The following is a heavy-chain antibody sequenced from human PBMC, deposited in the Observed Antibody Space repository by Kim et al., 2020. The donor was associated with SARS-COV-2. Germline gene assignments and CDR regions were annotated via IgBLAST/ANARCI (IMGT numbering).Heavy chain of an antibody. CDR2: INPSGGST. D-gene: IGHD1-1*01. J-gene: IGHJ6*02. V-gene: IGHV1-46*01. CDR3: ASRTGTTERGYYYYGMDV. CDR1: GYTFTSYY. Sequence: ASVKVSCKASGYTFTSYYMHWVRQAPGQGLEWMGIINPSGGSTSYAQKFQGRVTMTRDTSTSTVYMELSSLRSEDTAVYYCASRTGTTERGYYYYGMDVWGQGTTVTVSS.